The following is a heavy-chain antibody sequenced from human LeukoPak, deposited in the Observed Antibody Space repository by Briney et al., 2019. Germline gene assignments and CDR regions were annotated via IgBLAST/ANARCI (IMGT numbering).Heavy chain of an antibody. V-gene: IGHV3-23*01. J-gene: IGHJ4*02. CDR2: ISGSGGST. D-gene: IGHD6-13*01. CDR1: GFTFSSYA. Sequence: GGSLRLSCAASGFTFSSYAMSWVRRAPGKGLEWVSGISGSGGSTYYADSVKGRFTISRDNSRNTLYLQMNGPRAEDTAVYYCAILPGYSSGWYEVNYWGQGTLVTVSS. CDR3: AILPGYSSGWYEVNY.